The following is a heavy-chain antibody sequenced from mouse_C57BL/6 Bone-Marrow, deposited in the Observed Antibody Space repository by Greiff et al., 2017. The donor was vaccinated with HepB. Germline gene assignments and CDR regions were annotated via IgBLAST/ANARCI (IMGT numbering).Heavy chain of an antibody. J-gene: IGHJ3*01. Sequence: VQLKQPGAELVMPGASVKLSCKASGYTFTSYWMHWVKQRPGQGLEWIGEIDPSDSYTNYNQKFKGKSTLTVDKSSSTAYMQLSSLTSEDSAVYYCARFCYGFAYWGQGTLVTVSA. CDR3: ARFCYGFAY. V-gene: IGHV1-69*01. CDR2: IDPSDSYT. D-gene: IGHD2-12*01. CDR1: GYTFTSYW.